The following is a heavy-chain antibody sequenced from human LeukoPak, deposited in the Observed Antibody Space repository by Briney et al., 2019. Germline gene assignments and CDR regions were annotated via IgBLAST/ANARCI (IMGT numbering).Heavy chain of an antibody. D-gene: IGHD3-3*01. CDR3: ARKDFWSGYFDY. Sequence: WIGYIYYSGSTKYNPSLKSRVTISVDTSKNQVSLKLSSVTAADTAVYYCARKDFWSGYFDYWGQGTQVTVSS. V-gene: IGHV4-59*01. J-gene: IGHJ4*02. CDR2: IYYSGST.